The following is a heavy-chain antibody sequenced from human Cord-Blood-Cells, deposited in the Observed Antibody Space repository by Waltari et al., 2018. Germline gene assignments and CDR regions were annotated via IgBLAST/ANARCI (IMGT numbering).Heavy chain of an antibody. CDR2: FDPEDGET. V-gene: IGHV1-24*01. CDR1: GYTLTELS. CDR3: ATGRKPDDILTISYYYGMDV. D-gene: IGHD3-9*01. J-gene: IGHJ6*02. Sequence: QVQLVQTGAEVKKPGASVKVSCKVSGYTLTELSMHWVRQAPGKGLEWMGGFDPEDGETIYAQKFQGRVTMTEDTSTDTAYMELSSLRSEDTAVYYCATGRKPDDILTISYYYGMDVWGQGTTVTVSS.